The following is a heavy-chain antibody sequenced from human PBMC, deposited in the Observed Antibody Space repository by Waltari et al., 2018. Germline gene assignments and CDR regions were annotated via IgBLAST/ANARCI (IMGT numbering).Heavy chain of an antibody. V-gene: IGHV3-49*03. CDR2: IRSKAYGVTT. D-gene: IGHD1-1*01. CDR1: GFTFGDYP. J-gene: IGHJ4*02. Sequence: EVQLVEFGGGLVQPGRSLRLSCTACGFTFGDYPMSWLRKVPGKGLEGVGFIRSKAYGVTTEYAASVKGRFTISRDDSKSIAYLQMNSLKTEDTAVYYCTRASWTAGLGDYWGQGTLVTVSS. CDR3: TRASWTAGLGDY.